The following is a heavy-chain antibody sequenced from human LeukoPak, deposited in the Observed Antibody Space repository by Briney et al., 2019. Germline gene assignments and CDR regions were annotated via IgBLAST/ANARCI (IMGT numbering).Heavy chain of an antibody. CDR3: AREMRRGGVRDGYNFGY. CDR1: GYTFTSYY. D-gene: IGHD5-24*01. V-gene: IGHV1-46*01. J-gene: IGHJ4*02. CDR2: INPSGGST. Sequence: AASVKVSCKASGYTFTSYYMHWVRQAPGQGLEWMGIINPSGGSTSYAQKFQGRVTMTRDTSISTAYMELSRLRSDDTAVYYCAREMRRGGVRDGYNFGYWGQGTLVTVSS.